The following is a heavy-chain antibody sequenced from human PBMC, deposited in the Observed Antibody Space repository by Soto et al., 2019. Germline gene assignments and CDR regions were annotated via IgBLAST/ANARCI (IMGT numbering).Heavy chain of an antibody. CDR3: ARVSVDVPE. CDR2: IDPKSGGT. Sequence: QLVQSGAEVKKPGASVRVSCKTSGPTFIAYYIHWVRQAPGQGLEWMGWIDPKSGGTTYEQKFLGRVTMTRDTSINTAYMDLNRLTSDDTAVYYCARVSVDVPEWGQGTLITVPS. V-gene: IGHV1-2*02. J-gene: IGHJ4*02. CDR1: GPTFIAYY. D-gene: IGHD5-12*01.